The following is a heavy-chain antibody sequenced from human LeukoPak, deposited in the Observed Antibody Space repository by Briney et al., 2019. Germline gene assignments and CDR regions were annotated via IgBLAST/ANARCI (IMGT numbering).Heavy chain of an antibody. D-gene: IGHD3-22*01. CDR1: GGSISSSNW. V-gene: IGHV4-4*02. J-gene: IGHJ4*02. CDR3: ASLWYYDSSGYFYGDNYFDY. Sequence: PSGTLSLTCAVSGGSISSSNWWSWVRQPPGKGLEWIGEIYHSGSTNYNPSLKSRVTISVDKSKNQFSLKLSSVTAADTAVYYCASLWYYDSSGYFYGDNYFDYWGQGTLVTVSS. CDR2: IYHSGST.